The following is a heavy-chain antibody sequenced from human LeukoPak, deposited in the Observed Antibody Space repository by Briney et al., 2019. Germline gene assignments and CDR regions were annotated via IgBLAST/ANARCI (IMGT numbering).Heavy chain of an antibody. CDR1: GGSFSSYY. CDR3: ASQAAAYTVH. J-gene: IGHJ4*02. CDR2: IFHLVSH. Sequence: SETMSLTCAVYGGSFSSYYWSWVRQPPGKGLEWIGEIFHLVSHNYHPSLKSRVTISVDNTKNQLSLKLSSVTAADTAVYYCASQAAAYTVHWGQGTLVT. V-gene: IGHV4-34*12. D-gene: IGHD3-16*01.